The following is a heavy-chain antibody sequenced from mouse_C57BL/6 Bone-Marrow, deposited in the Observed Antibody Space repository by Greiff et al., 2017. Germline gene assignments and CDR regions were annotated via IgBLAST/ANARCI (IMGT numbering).Heavy chain of an antibody. CDR3: ARGLWLRDD. Sequence: VQLQQSVAELVRPGASVKLSCTASGFNFKNTYMHWVKQRPEQGLEWIGRIDPANGNTKYAPKFQGKATLTADTSSNTAYLQLSSLTSEDTAIYCCARGLWLRDDWGQGTTLTVSS. V-gene: IGHV14-3*01. D-gene: IGHD2-2*01. CDR2: IDPANGNT. J-gene: IGHJ2*01. CDR1: GFNFKNTY.